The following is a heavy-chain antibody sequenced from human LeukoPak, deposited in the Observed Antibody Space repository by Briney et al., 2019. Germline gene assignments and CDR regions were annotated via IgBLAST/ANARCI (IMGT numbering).Heavy chain of an antibody. J-gene: IGHJ5*02. CDR1: GFTFSSYS. CDR3: ASDPIIAAAHNWFDT. D-gene: IGHD6-13*01. Sequence: GGSLRLSCAASGFTFSSYSMNWVRQAPGKGLEWVSSISSSSSFIYYADSVKGRFTISRDNAKNSLYLQMNSLRAEDTAVYYCASDPIIAAAHNWFDTWGQGNLVTVSS. CDR2: ISSSSSFI. V-gene: IGHV3-21*01.